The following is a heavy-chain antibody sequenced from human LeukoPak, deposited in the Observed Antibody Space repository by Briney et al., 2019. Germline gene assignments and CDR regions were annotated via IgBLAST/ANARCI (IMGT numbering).Heavy chain of an antibody. CDR2: IYSAGTT. V-gene: IGHV3-66*04. Sequence: GGSLRLSCAASGFTFSGHWMSWVRQAPGKGLEWVSVIYSAGTTYYADSVKGRFTISRDNSKNTLYLQMNSLRVEDTAVYYCASQSTPVLPFDIWGQGTMVTVSS. CDR3: ASQSTPVLPFDI. CDR1: GFTFSGHW. J-gene: IGHJ3*02.